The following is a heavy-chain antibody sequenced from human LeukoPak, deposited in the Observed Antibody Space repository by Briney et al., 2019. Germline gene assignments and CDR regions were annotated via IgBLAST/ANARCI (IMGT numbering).Heavy chain of an antibody. D-gene: IGHD5-18*01. CDR3: AKGNGYSYGRYYFDY. J-gene: IGHJ4*02. Sequence: GGSLRLSCAASGFTFSSYAMGWVRQAPGKGLEWVSAITASGGNTYYADSVRGRFTISRDNSKNTLYLQVNSLRAEDTAVYYCAKGNGYSYGRYYFDYWGQGTLVTVSS. CDR2: ITASGGNT. CDR1: GFTFSSYA. V-gene: IGHV3-23*01.